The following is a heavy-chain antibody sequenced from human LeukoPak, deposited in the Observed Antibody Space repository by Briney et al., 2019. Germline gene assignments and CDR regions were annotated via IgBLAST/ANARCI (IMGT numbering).Heavy chain of an antibody. V-gene: IGHV1-8*01. CDR2: MNPNSGNT. D-gene: IGHD3-3*01. J-gene: IGHJ4*02. CDR1: GYTFASYD. CDR3: ARSAKIDDFWSGYLRC. Sequence: ASVKVSCKASGYTFASYDINWVRQATGQGLEWMGWMNPNSGNTGYAQKFQGRVTMTRNTSISTAYMELSSLRSEDTAVYYCARSAKIDDFWSGYLRCWGQGTLVTVSS.